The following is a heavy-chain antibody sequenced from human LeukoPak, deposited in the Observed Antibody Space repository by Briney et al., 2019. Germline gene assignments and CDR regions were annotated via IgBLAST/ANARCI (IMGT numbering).Heavy chain of an antibody. CDR2: ISVIGGST. D-gene: IGHD3-9*01. V-gene: IGHV3-23*01. J-gene: IGHJ4*02. CDR1: GFIFSNYA. CDR3: AKLYYDILTGYPYYFDY. Sequence: GGSLRFSCAASGFIFSNYAMSWVRMAPGKGLEWVSTISVIGGSTYYADSVKRRFTTSTDNSKNTLYLQMNSLRVDEDTAVYYCAKLYYDILTGYPYYFDYWGQGTLVTVTS.